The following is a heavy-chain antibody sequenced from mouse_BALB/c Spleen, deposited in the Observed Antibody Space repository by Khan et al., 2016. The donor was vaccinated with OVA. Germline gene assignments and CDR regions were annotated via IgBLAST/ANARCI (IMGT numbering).Heavy chain of an antibody. CDR3: AKGVLSYYYTLDC. Sequence: VQLQESGPGLVAPSQNLSITCTVSGFSLSDYGVSWIRQPPGKGLEWLGVLWGGGSTYYNSALRSRLSISQDNSKSQVFLKMSSLQSDDTAMFYCAKGVLSYYYTLDCWGQGTSVTVSS. CDR2: LWGGGST. J-gene: IGHJ4*01. CDR1: GFSLSDYG. V-gene: IGHV2-6-5*01.